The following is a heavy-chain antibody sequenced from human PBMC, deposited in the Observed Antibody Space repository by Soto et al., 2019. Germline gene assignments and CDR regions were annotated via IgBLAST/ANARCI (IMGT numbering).Heavy chain of an antibody. CDR2: IIPIFGTA. D-gene: IGHD6-13*01. Sequence: GASVKVSCKASGGTFSSYAISWVRQAPGQGLEWMGGIIPIFGTANYAQKFQGRVTITADESTSTAYMELSSLRSEDTAVYYCAREAYSSSFTAFVIGGQGKMVTFPS. CDR1: GGTFSSYA. CDR3: AREAYSSSFTAFVI. V-gene: IGHV1-69*13. J-gene: IGHJ3*02.